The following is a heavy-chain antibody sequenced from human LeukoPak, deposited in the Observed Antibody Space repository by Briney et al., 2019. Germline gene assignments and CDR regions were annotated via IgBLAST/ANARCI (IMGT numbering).Heavy chain of an antibody. J-gene: IGHJ4*02. Sequence: GGSLRLSCAASGFTFSIYSMNWVRQAPGKRVQGGSYISSSSSTIHYADSVKGRFTISRDNAKNSLYLQMNSLTAEDTAVYYCARDLYPGYWGQGTLVTVSS. CDR3: ARDLYPGY. D-gene: IGHD3-16*01. CDR1: GFTFSIYS. CDR2: ISSSSSTI. V-gene: IGHV3-48*01.